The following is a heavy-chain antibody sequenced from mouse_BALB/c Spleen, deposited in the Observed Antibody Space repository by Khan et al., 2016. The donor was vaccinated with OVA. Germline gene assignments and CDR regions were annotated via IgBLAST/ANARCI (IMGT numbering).Heavy chain of an antibody. CDR3: AKRRVFYFDF. V-gene: IGHV2-3*01. CDR1: GFSLTSDG. J-gene: IGHJ2*01. CDR2: IWGDGST. Sequence: QVQLKQSGPGLVAPSQSLSITCTVSGFSLTSDGVSWVRQPPGKGLEWLGVIWGDGSTNYHSALRSRLSIRKDNSKSQVFLKLNSLQSDDTATYYCAKRRVFYFDFWGQGTTLTVSS.